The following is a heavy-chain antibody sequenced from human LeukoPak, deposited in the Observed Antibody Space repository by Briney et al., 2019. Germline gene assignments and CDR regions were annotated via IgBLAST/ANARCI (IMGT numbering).Heavy chain of an antibody. J-gene: IGHJ4*02. CDR3: AKVTITYYYDSSEAPFFDY. CDR2: ISYDGSNK. D-gene: IGHD3-22*01. CDR1: GFTFSSYG. Sequence: GRSLRLSCAASGFTFSSYGMHWVRQAPGKELEWVAVISYDGSNKYYADSVKGRFTISRDNSKNTLYLQMNSLRAEDTAVYYCAKVTITYYYDSSEAPFFDYWGQGTLVTVSS. V-gene: IGHV3-30*18.